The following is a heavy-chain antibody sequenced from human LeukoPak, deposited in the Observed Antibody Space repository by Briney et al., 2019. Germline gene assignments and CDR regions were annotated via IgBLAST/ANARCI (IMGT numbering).Heavy chain of an antibody. CDR2: INPNSGGT. Sequence: ASVKVSCKASGYTFTGYYMHWVRQAPGQGLEWMGWINPNSGGTNYAQKFQGRVTMTRDTSTSTAYMELSRLRSDDTAVYYCARGLGYCSSTSCPSGYWGQGTLVTVSS. V-gene: IGHV1-2*02. CDR1: GYTFTGYY. J-gene: IGHJ4*02. CDR3: ARGLGYCSSTSCPSGY. D-gene: IGHD2-2*01.